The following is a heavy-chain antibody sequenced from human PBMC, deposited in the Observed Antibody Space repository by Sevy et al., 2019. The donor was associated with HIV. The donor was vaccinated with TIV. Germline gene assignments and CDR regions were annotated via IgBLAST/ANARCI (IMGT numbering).Heavy chain of an antibody. CDR3: ARASPEHYYGMDV. D-gene: IGHD1-26*01. CDR1: GDSIRKFY. V-gene: IGHV4-59*01. CDR2: SYYSGST. J-gene: IGHJ6*02. Sequence: SETLSLTCSVSGDSIRKFYRSWIRQPPGKGLEWIGYSYYSGSTNYNPSLKSRVTISVDTSKNQFSLKLRSVTAADTAVYYCARASPEHYYGMDVWGQGTTVTVSS.